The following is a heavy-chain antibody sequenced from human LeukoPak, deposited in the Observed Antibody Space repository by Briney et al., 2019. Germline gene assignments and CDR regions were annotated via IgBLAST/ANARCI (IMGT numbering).Heavy chain of an antibody. CDR1: GLTVSSYS. CDR2: ISSSSSTI. Sequence: GGSLRLSCVASGLTVSSYSMNWVRQAPGKGLEWVSYISSSSSTIYYADSVKGRFTISRDNAKNSLDLQMNSLRDEDTAVYYCARARASGRSGFDYGGQGTLVTVSA. CDR3: ARARASGRSGFDY. D-gene: IGHD2-15*01. J-gene: IGHJ4*02. V-gene: IGHV3-48*02.